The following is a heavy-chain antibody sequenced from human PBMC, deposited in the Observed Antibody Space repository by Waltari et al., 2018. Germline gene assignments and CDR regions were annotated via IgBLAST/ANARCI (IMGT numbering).Heavy chain of an antibody. CDR3: TRERRQLELVASFDV. Sequence: QVQLQESGPGLVKYSETLSLTCTISGGSIRRYYWSWIRQPAGKGLEWIGRIYSSGSTNYSPSLDSRVSMSIDTSTNQFSLKLKSVTAADTAIYYCTRERRQLELVASFDVWGHGTKVSVSS. CDR2: IYSSGST. CDR1: GGSIRRYY. J-gene: IGHJ3*01. V-gene: IGHV4-4*07. D-gene: IGHD1-1*01.